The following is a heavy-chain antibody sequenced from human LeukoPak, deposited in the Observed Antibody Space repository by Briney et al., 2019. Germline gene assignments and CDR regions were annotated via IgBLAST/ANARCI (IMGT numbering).Heavy chain of an antibody. Sequence: SETLSLTCAVYGGSFSGYYWSWIRQPPGKGLEWIGNIYYSGSTYYNASLQSRVTISIDMSKNEFSLRLNSVTAADTAMYYCAKSGGYGLIDYWGQGTLVTVSS. V-gene: IGHV4-34*01. D-gene: IGHD1-26*01. CDR1: GGSFSGYY. CDR2: IYYSGST. CDR3: AKSGGYGLIDY. J-gene: IGHJ4*02.